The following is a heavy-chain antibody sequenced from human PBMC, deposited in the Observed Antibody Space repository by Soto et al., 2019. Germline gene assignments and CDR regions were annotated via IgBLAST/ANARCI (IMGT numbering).Heavy chain of an antibody. CDR2: INTYNGST. D-gene: IGHD3-16*01. V-gene: IGHV1-18*01. J-gene: IGHJ6*02. CDR1: GYTFTRYG. Sequence: QVQLVQSGAEVKNPGASVKVSCKASGYTFTRYGIGWARQAPGQGLEWMGWINTYNGSTKDAQNVEGRVTLTTDPSSSTAYMELRSLRSNDTAIYYCAMVDVYVTPSPQDVWGQGTTVIVSS. CDR3: AMVDVYVTPSPQDV.